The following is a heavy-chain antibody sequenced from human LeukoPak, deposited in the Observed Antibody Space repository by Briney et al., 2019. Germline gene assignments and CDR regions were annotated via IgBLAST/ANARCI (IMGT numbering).Heavy chain of an antibody. Sequence: GASVKVSCKASGYTFTGYYMHWVRQAPGQGLEWMGWINPNSGGTNYAQKFQGRVTMTRDTSISTAYMELSRLRSDDTAVYYCARDSEQLVENPGADDYYGMDVWGQGTTVTVSS. CDR1: GYTFTGYY. V-gene: IGHV1-2*02. CDR2: INPNSGGT. J-gene: IGHJ6*02. D-gene: IGHD6-13*01. CDR3: ARDSEQLVENPGADDYYGMDV.